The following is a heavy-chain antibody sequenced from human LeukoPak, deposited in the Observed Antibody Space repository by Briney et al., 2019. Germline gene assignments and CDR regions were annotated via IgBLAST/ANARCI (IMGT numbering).Heavy chain of an antibody. V-gene: IGHV3-21*01. CDR2: ISSSSGYI. Sequence: GGSLRLSCAASGFTFSSYSMNWVRRAPGKGLEWVSSISSSSGYIYYADSVKGRFTISRDNAKNSLYLQMKSLRAEDTAVYYCARDLVVPTAMDAFDIWGQGTMVTVSS. J-gene: IGHJ3*02. CDR1: GFTFSSYS. CDR3: ARDLVVPTAMDAFDI. D-gene: IGHD2-2*01.